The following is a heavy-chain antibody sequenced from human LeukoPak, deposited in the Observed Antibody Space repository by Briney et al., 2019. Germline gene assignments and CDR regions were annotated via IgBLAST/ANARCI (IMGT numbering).Heavy chain of an antibody. CDR3: ARDHFDFWSGYSATYFDY. V-gene: IGHV1-2*02. Sequence: AASVKVSCKPSGYTFTGYYMHWVRQAPGQGLEWMGWINPNSGGTNYAQKFQGRVTMTRDPSISTAYMELSRLSSDDTAVYYCARDHFDFWSGYSATYFDYWGQGTLVTVSS. J-gene: IGHJ4*02. CDR2: INPNSGGT. D-gene: IGHD3-3*01. CDR1: GYTFTGYY.